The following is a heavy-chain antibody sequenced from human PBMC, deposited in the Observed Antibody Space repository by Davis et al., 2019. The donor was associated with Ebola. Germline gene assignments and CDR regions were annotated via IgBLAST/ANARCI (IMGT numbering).Heavy chain of an antibody. J-gene: IGHJ5*01. CDR3: AKHKLYKWIQQDWLDS. D-gene: IGHD1-20*01. CDR1: GFTFTNYA. Sequence: PGGSLRLSCVTSGFTFTNYAMTWVRQAPGMGLEWVTTISGSGDRTYYADFVRARFTVSRDSSENTLYLQMNNLRAEDTAVYYCAKHKLYKWIQQDWLDSWGQGTPVTVSS. CDR2: ISGSGDRT. V-gene: IGHV3-23*01.